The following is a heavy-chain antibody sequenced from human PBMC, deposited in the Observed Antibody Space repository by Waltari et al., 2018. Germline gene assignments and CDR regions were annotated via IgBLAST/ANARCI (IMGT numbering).Heavy chain of an antibody. D-gene: IGHD1-1*01. Sequence: ELQLVESGGGSVQPGRSLRLSCKASGFTFGDYAMSWVRQAPGKGLEWLGFIRSEAYGGTTEYAASVKGRFTISKGDSKNIAYLQMNSLRTEDTAVYYCTRDQGWNSISRRGMDVWGQGTTVTVSS. V-gene: IGHV3-49*04. CDR3: TRDQGWNSISRRGMDV. J-gene: IGHJ6*02. CDR2: IRSEAYGGTT. CDR1: GFTFGDYA.